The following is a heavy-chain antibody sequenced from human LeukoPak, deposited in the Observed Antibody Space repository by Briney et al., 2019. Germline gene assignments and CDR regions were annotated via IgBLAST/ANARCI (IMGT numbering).Heavy chain of an antibody. D-gene: IGHD3-9*01. J-gene: IGHJ4*02. CDR2: IKSKTDGGTT. V-gene: IGHV3-15*01. CDR1: GFTFSNAW. Sequence: RGSLRLSCAASGFTFSNAWMSWVRQAPGKGLEWVGRIKSKTDGGTTDYAAPVKGRFTISRDDSKNTLYLQMNSLKTEDTAVYYCTVNYENYDILTGYLLRFDYWGQGTLVTVSS. CDR3: TVNYENYDILTGYLLRFDY.